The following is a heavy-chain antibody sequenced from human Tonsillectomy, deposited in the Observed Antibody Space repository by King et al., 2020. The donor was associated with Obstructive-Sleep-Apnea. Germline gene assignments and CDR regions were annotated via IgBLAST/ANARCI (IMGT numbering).Heavy chain of an antibody. D-gene: IGHD3-22*01. J-gene: IGHJ4*02. Sequence: VQLVESGGGLVQPGGSLRLSCAASGFTFSSYWMSWVRQAPVKGLEWVANIKQDGSEKYYVDSVKGRFTISRDNAKKSLYLQMNSLRAEDTAVYYCARWYGYYYDSSGYYPPHYFDYWGQGTLVTVSS. V-gene: IGHV3-7*03. CDR2: IKQDGSEK. CDR1: GFTFSSYW. CDR3: ARWYGYYYDSSGYYPPHYFDY.